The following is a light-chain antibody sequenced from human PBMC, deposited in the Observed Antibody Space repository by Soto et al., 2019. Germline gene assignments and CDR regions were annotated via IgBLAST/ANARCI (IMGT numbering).Light chain of an antibody. CDR2: GAS. V-gene: IGKV3-20*01. Sequence: EIVLTQSPGTLSLSPGEGATLSCRASQSVSSSYLAWYQQKPGQAPRLLIYGASSRATGIPDRFSGSGSGTDFTLTISRLAREDFAVYYCQQYGNSPKTFGQGTKVDI. CDR1: QSVSSSY. CDR3: QQYGNSPKT. J-gene: IGKJ1*01.